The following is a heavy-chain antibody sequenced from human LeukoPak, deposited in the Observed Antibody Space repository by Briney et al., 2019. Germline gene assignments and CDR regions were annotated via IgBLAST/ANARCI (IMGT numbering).Heavy chain of an antibody. CDR3: ARERVDIDSGSVGAFDI. V-gene: IGHV4-61*01. Sequence: PSETLSLTCTVSGGSISSSSYYWGWIRQPPGKGLEWIGYIYYSGSTKYNPSLKSRVTISLDTSRKQFSLKLSSVTAADTALYYCARERVDIDSGSVGAFDIWGQGTMVTVSS. CDR1: GGSISSSSYY. CDR2: IYYSGST. D-gene: IGHD1-26*01. J-gene: IGHJ3*02.